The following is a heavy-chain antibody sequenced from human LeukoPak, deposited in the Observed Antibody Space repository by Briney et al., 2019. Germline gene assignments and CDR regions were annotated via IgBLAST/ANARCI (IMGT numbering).Heavy chain of an antibody. V-gene: IGHV3-7*01. CDR1: GLTFSSHW. CDR2: IKQDGSET. D-gene: IGHD3-10*01. CDR3: ARGSRYYYYYMDV. J-gene: IGHJ6*03. Sequence: PGGSLRLSCAASGLTFSSHWMSWVRHAPGKGLEWVANIKQDGSETYYRDSVKGRFTISRDNAKNSLYLQMNSLRAEDTAVYFCARGSRYYYYYMDVWGKGTTVTVSS.